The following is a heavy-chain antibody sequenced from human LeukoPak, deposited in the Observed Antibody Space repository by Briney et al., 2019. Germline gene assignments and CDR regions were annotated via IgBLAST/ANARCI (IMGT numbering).Heavy chain of an antibody. CDR2: ISSSSSYT. CDR3: ARGGGGSWYFDY. D-gene: IGHD6-13*01. Sequence: GGSLRLSCAASGFTFSDYYMSWIRQAPGKGLEWVSYISSSSSYTNYADSVKGRFTISRDNAKNSLYRQMNSLRAEDTAVYYCARGGGGSWYFDYWGQGTLVTVSS. J-gene: IGHJ4*02. V-gene: IGHV3-11*06. CDR1: GFTFSDYY.